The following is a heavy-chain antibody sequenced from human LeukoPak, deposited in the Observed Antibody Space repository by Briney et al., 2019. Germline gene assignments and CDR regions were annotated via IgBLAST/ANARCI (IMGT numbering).Heavy chain of an antibody. CDR1: GGSISSSSYY. Sequence: SETLSLTCTVSGGSISSSSYYWGWIRQPPGKGLEWIGSIYYSGSTYYNPSLKSRVTISVDTSKNQFSLKLSSVTAADTAVYYCASRVRATISSEFDYWGQGTLVTVSS. D-gene: IGHD5-24*01. CDR2: IYYSGST. CDR3: ASRVRATISSEFDY. J-gene: IGHJ4*02. V-gene: IGHV4-39*01.